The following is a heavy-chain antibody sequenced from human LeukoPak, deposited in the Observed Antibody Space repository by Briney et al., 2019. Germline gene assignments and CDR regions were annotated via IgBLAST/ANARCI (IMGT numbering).Heavy chain of an antibody. CDR3: ATGRDDRRYYYGSGHTHLDY. J-gene: IGHJ4*02. V-gene: IGHV4-34*01. Sequence: PSETLSLTCAAYGGSFSGYYWSWIRQPPGKGLEWIGEINHSGSTNYNPSLKSRVTISVDTSKNQFSLKLSSVTAADPAVYYCATGRDDRRYYYGSGHTHLDYWGQGTLVTVSS. CDR1: GGSFSGYY. D-gene: IGHD3-10*01. CDR2: INHSGST.